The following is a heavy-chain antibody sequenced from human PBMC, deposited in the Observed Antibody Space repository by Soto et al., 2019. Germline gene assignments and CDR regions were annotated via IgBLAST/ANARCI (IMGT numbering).Heavy chain of an antibody. CDR2: IYNGGST. Sequence: EVQLVESGGGLIQPGGSLRLSCAASGFTVSYNYMSWVRQAPGKGLEWVSLIYNGGSTYYADSVKGRFTISRDNSKNPLYLQMNSLRAEDTAVYYCSRPEGLLLLPAGFWGQGTLVTVSS. J-gene: IGHJ4*02. CDR1: GFTVSYNY. V-gene: IGHV3-53*01. D-gene: IGHD2-15*01. CDR3: SRPEGLLLLPAGF.